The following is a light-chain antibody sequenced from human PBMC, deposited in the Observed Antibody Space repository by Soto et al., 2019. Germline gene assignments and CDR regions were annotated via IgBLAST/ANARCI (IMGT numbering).Light chain of an antibody. Sequence: QSVLTQPRSVSGSPGQSVTISCTGTSSDVGGHVYVSGYQHHPGKAPKLMIYDVNERPSGVPDRFSGSKFDNTASLTISGLQAEDEADYYCCSYAGRFTYVFGTGTKVTVL. CDR3: CSYAGRFTYV. J-gene: IGLJ1*01. CDR2: DVN. V-gene: IGLV2-11*01. CDR1: SSDVGGHVY.